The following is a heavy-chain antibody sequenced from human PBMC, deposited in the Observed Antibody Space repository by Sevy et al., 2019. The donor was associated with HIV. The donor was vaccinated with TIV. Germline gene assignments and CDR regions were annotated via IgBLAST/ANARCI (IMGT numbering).Heavy chain of an antibody. V-gene: IGHV1-18*04. CDR1: GYTFTSYG. CDR3: ARDLGTAMVRYYFDY. CDR2: ISAYNGNT. J-gene: IGHJ4*02. D-gene: IGHD5-18*01. Sequence: ASVMVSCKASGYTFTSYGISWVRQAPGQGLERMGWISAYNGNTNYAQKLQGRVTMTTDTSTSTAYMELRSLRSDDTAVYYCARDLGTAMVRYYFDYWGQGTLVTVSS.